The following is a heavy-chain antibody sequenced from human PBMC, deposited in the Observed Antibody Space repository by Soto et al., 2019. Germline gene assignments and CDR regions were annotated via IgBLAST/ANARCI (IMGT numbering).Heavy chain of an antibody. Sequence: PGGSLRLSCAASGFTFSSYSMNWVRQAPGKGLEWVSYISSSSSTIYYADSVKGRFTISRDNAKNSVSLQMNSLRPEDTAVYYCAREDSIIIPAVSDFWGQGTLVTVS. CDR1: GFTFSSYS. CDR3: AREDSIIIPAVSDF. CDR2: ISSSSSTI. D-gene: IGHD2-2*01. J-gene: IGHJ4*02. V-gene: IGHV3-48*01.